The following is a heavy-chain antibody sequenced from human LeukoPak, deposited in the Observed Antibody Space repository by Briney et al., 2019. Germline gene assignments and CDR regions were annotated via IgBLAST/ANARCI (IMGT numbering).Heavy chain of an antibody. CDR2: IYYSGYT. CDR1: GGSISSYY. CDR3: ATLRYCSGGSCFPKYFQH. Sequence: SETLSLTCTVSGGSISSYYWSWIRQPPGKGLEWIGYIYYSGYTNHNPSLRSRVTISVDASKNQFSLKLNSVTAADTAVYYCATLRYCSGGSCFPKYFQHWGQGTLVTVSS. D-gene: IGHD2-15*01. V-gene: IGHV4-59*08. J-gene: IGHJ1*01.